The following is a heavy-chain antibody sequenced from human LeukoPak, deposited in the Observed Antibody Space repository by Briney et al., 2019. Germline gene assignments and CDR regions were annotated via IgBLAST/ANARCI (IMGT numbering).Heavy chain of an antibody. J-gene: IGHJ3*02. CDR2: ISSSSSYI. V-gene: IGHV3-21*01. CDR1: GFTFSSYS. Sequence: GGSLRLSCAASGFTFSSYSMNWVRQAPGKGLEWVSSISSSSSYIYYADSVKGRFTISRDNAKNSLYLQMNSLRAEDTAVYYCARAELLWFGELWERAFDIWGQGTMVTVSP. CDR3: ARAELLWFGELWERAFDI. D-gene: IGHD3-10*01.